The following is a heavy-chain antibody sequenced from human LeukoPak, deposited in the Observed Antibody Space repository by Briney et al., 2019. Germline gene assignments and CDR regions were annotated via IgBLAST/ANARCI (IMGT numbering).Heavy chain of an antibody. Sequence: GRSLRLSCAASGFTFSSYAMHWVRQAPGKGLEWVAVISYDGSNKYYADSVKGRFTISRDNSKNTLYLQMNSLRAEDTAVYYCARDGSRGYYGMDVWGKGTTVTVSS. CDR2: ISYDGSNK. V-gene: IGHV3-30*04. J-gene: IGHJ6*04. CDR1: GFTFSSYA. CDR3: ARDGSRGYYGMDV.